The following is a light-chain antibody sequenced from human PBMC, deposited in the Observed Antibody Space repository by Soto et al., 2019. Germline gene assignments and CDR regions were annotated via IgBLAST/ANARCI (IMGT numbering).Light chain of an antibody. Sequence: EIVLTQSPGTLSLSPGERSTLSCTASQSVSSSYLAWYQQKPGQAPRLLIYGASSRATGIPDRFSGSGSGTDFTLTISRLEPEDFAVYYCQQYGSSRRTFGQGTKV. CDR3: QQYGSSRRT. J-gene: IGKJ1*01. CDR1: QSVSSSY. CDR2: GAS. V-gene: IGKV3-20*01.